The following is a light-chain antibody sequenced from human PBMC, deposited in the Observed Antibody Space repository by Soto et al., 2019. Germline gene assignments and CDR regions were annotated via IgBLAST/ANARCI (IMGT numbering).Light chain of an antibody. CDR2: DDN. V-gene: IGLV1-51*01. CDR3: GSWDSSLSAYV. Sequence: QSVLTQPPSVSAAPGQKVTISCSGSSSNIGGNSVSWYQQRPETAPKLLIYDDNKRPSGIPDRFSGSKSGTSATLGITGFQTGDEADYYCGSWDSSLSAYVFGTGTKVTVL. J-gene: IGLJ1*01. CDR1: SSNIGGNS.